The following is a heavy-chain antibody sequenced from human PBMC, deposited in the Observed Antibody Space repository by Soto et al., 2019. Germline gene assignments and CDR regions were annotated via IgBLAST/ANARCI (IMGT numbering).Heavy chain of an antibody. CDR1: GYTFINYY. Sequence: ASVTVSCKASGYTFINYYIHWVRQAPGQGLEWMAIINPMGGSTNYVQEFQGRVTLTSDTSTSTVYMELSSLRFEDTALFYCARDLAAGDLWGQGTLVTSPQ. V-gene: IGHV1-46*01. CDR3: ARDLAAGDL. CDR2: INPMGGST. D-gene: IGHD6-13*01. J-gene: IGHJ5*02.